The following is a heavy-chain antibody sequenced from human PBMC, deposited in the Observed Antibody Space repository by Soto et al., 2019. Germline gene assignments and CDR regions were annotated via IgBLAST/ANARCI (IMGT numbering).Heavy chain of an antibody. CDR1: GFTFSSYG. Sequence: QVQLVESGGGVVQPGRSLRLSCAASGFTFSSYGMHWVRQAPGKGLEWVAVISYDGSNKYYADSVKGRFTISRDNSKNRLYLKMNRLRAEDTAVYYCAKDPYSSSWYIPIYCDCGMDVWGQGTTVAVAS. D-gene: IGHD6-13*01. CDR3: AKDPYSSSWYIPIYCDCGMDV. CDR2: ISYDGSNK. J-gene: IGHJ6*02. V-gene: IGHV3-30*18.